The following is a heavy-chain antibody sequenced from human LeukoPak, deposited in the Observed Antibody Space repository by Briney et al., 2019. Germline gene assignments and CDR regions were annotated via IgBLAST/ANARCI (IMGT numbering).Heavy chain of an antibody. V-gene: IGHV3-7*01. Sequence: GGSLRLSCAASGFTFSSYWMSWVRQAPGKGLEWVAIINQDGSEIYYVASARGRFTISRDNSKESVYLQMNSLRVEDTALYYCTRDDLVVGKYDYVDYWGQGTLVTVSS. CDR1: GFTFSSYW. CDR3: TRDDLVVGKYDYVDY. J-gene: IGHJ4*02. CDR2: INQDGSEI. D-gene: IGHD3/OR15-3a*01.